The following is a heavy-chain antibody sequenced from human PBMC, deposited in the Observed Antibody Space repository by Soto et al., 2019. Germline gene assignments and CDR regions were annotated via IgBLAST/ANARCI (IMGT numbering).Heavy chain of an antibody. J-gene: IGHJ4*02. CDR2: INHSGRT. CDR1: GGSFSGYC. Sequence: SETLSLTCAVYGGSFSGYCWSWIRQPPGKGLEWIGEINHSGRTNYNPSPKSRVTISVDTSKSQFSLKLSSVTAADTAVYYCARGRKYYDFWSGYSHPRYYFNYWGQGTLVTVSS. V-gene: IGHV4-34*01. CDR3: ARGRKYYDFWSGYSHPRYYFNY. D-gene: IGHD3-3*01.